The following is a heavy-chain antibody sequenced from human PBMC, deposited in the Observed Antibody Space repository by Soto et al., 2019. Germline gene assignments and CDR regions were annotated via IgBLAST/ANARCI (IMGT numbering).Heavy chain of an antibody. CDR2: IYHSGST. D-gene: IGHD3-10*01. Sequence: SETLSLTCTVSGYSISSGYYWGWIRQPPGKGLEWIGSIYHSGSTYYNPSLKSRVTISVDTSKNQFSLKLSSVTAADTAVYYCAGGITMVRGVIIGYYYYGMDVWGQGTTVTVSS. V-gene: IGHV4-38-2*02. J-gene: IGHJ6*02. CDR3: AGGITMVRGVIIGYYYYGMDV. CDR1: GYSISSGYY.